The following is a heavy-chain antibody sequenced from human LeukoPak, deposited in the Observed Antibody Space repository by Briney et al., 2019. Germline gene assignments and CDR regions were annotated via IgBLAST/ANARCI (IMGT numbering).Heavy chain of an antibody. CDR3: ARDYYYDSSGSFDY. J-gene: IGHJ4*02. V-gene: IGHV1-2*02. CDR2: INPNSGGT. D-gene: IGHD3-22*01. CDR1: GYTFTGYY. Sequence: ASVKVSCKASGYTFTGYYMHWVRQASGQGLEWMGWINPNSGGTNYAQKFQGRVTMTRDTSISTAYMELSRLRSDDTAVYYCARDYYYDSSGSFDYWGQGTLVTVSS.